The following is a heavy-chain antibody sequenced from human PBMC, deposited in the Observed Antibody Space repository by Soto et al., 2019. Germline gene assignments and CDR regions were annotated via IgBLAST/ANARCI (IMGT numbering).Heavy chain of an antibody. J-gene: IGHJ4*02. CDR1: GFTFSSDA. CDR2: IDGSGGDT. V-gene: IGHV3-23*01. Sequence: EVQLLESGGSLVQPGGSLRLSCAASGFTFSSDAMGWVRQAPRTGLEWVSVIDGSGGDTSFADSVKGRFTISRDNSKNTLYLHMNSLRVEDTARYYCAKERVAAAYVETSLFDFWGQGTQVTVSS. D-gene: IGHD2-15*01. CDR3: AKERVAAAYVETSLFDF.